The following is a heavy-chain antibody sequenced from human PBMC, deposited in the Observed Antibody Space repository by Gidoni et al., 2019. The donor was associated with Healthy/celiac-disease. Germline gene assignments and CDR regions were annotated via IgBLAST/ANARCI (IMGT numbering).Heavy chain of an antibody. Sequence: QVQLVQSGAEVKKPGASVKVSCKVSGYTLTELSMHWVRQAPGKGFEWMGGFDPEDGETIYAQKFQGRVTMTEDTSTDTAYMELSSLRSEDTAVYYCATGARIAVAGNLRGYYYGMDVWGQGTTVTVSS. CDR1: GYTLTELS. V-gene: IGHV1-24*01. CDR3: ATGARIAVAGNLRGYYYGMDV. CDR2: FDPEDGET. J-gene: IGHJ6*02. D-gene: IGHD6-19*01.